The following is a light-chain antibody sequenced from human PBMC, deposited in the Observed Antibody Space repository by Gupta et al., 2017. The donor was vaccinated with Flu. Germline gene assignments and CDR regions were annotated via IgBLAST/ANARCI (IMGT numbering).Light chain of an antibody. CDR1: QTVSIS. V-gene: IGKV1-39*01. Sequence: SVGDRVAITCRASQTVSISLNWYQQKPGQAPKLLSYGASSVQSGVPSRFSGRGSGTDVTLTISSLQPEDLAVYYCQQTYSSWYTVGQGTKVEI. J-gene: IGKJ2*01. CDR3: QQTYSSWYT. CDR2: GAS.